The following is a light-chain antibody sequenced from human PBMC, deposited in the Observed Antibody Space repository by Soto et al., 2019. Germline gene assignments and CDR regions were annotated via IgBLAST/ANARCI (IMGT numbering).Light chain of an antibody. Sequence: QSALTQPPSASGSPGQSVTISCTGAGTDVGQYNYVSWYQQHPGKAPKLIIYDVTKRPSGVPDRFSGSKSGNTASLIISGLQAADEAEYYCCCCSYAGSSSFRVLFGGGTKLTVL. V-gene: IGLV2-11*01. CDR2: DVT. CDR1: GTDVGQYNY. J-gene: IGLJ2*01. CDR3: CSYAGSSSFRVL.